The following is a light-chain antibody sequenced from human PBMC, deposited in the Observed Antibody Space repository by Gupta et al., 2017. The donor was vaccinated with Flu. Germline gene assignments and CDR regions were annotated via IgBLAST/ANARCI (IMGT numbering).Light chain of an antibody. CDR2: EGS. Sequence: QSALTQPASMSGSPGQSITISCTGTTSNVGSYNLVSWYQQHPGKAPKVMIYEGSKRPSGVSNRFSGSKSGNTASLTISGLQAEDEADYYCCSYAGSRTYVFGTGTKVTVL. V-gene: IGLV2-23*01. CDR3: CSYAGSRTYV. CDR1: TSNVGSYNL. J-gene: IGLJ1*01.